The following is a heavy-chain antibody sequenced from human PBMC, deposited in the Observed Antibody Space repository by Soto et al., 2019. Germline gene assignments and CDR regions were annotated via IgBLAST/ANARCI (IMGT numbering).Heavy chain of an antibody. CDR1: GYTFTSYG. J-gene: IGHJ4*02. D-gene: IGHD1-26*01. CDR3: ATGATGDY. Sequence: QVQLVQSGAEVKKPGASVKVSCKASGYTFTSYGISWVRQAPGQGLEWMGWISAFNGDTNYAQRLQDRAIMTTDTSTSTAYMELRSLRSDDTAVFYCATGATGDYWGQGTLVTVSS. V-gene: IGHV1-18*01. CDR2: ISAFNGDT.